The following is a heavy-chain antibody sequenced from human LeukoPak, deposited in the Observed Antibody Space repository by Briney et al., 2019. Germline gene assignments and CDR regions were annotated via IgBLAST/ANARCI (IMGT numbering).Heavy chain of an antibody. D-gene: IGHD5-24*01. CDR1: GFTFSTYA. CDR3: ARDLKADGYNYDYFDY. V-gene: IGHV3-30-3*01. Sequence: PGRSLRLSCAASGFTFSTYAMHWVRQAPGKGLEWVAVISYDGSNKYYADSVKGRFTISRDNSKNTLYLQLNSLRAEDTAVYYCARDLKADGYNYDYFDYWGQGTLVTVSS. CDR2: ISYDGSNK. J-gene: IGHJ4*02.